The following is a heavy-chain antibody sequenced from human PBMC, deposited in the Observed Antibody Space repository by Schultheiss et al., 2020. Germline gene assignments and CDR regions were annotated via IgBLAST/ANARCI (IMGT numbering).Heavy chain of an antibody. CDR1: GFTFSSYW. Sequence: GESLKISCAASGFTFSSYWMHWVRQAPGKGLVWVSRINSDGSSTSYADSVKGRFTISRDNAKNSLYLQMNSLKAEDTAIYYCARDAEWLRLFRHLDYWGQGTLVTVSS. D-gene: IGHD5-12*01. CDR2: INSDGSST. V-gene: IGHV3-74*01. CDR3: ARDAEWLRLFRHLDY. J-gene: IGHJ4*02.